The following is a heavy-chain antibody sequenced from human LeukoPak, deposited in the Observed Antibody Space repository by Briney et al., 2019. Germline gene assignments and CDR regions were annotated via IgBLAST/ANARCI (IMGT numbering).Heavy chain of an antibody. V-gene: IGHV3-23*01. Sequence: PGGSLRLSCAASGFTFSSYAMSWVRQAPGKGLEWVSAISGSGGSTYYADSVKGRFTISRDNSKNTLYLQMNGLRAEDTAVYYCAKGKWELLYYFDYWGQGTLVTVSS. J-gene: IGHJ4*02. CDR2: ISGSGGST. CDR3: AKGKWELLYYFDY. D-gene: IGHD1-26*01. CDR1: GFTFSSYA.